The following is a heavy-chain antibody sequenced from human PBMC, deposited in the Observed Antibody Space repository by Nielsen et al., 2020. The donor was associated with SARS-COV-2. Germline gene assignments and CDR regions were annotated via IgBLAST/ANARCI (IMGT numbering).Heavy chain of an antibody. CDR2: IKSKTDGGTT. CDR3: TTGVDY. CDR1: GFTFSDAW. Sequence: AGSLTLSRAASGFTFSDAWMSWVRQAPGKGLEWVGRIKSKTDGGTTDYAAPVKGRSTISRNDSKNTLYLQMNSLKTEDTAVYYCTTGVDYWGQGTLVTVSS. J-gene: IGHJ4*02. V-gene: IGHV3-15*01.